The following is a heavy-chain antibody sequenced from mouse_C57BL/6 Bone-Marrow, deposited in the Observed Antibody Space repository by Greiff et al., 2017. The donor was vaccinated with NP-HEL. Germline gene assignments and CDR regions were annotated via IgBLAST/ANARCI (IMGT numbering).Heavy chain of an antibody. D-gene: IGHD1-1*01. V-gene: IGHV14-4*01. CDR2: IDPENGDT. Sequence: EVQLQESGAELVRPGASVKLSCTASGFNINDYFMHWVKQRPEQGLEWIGWIDPENGDTDYASKFKGKATITADTSSNTAYMQLSSLTSEDTSVYYSAPYYSGSSQAWFAYWGQGTLVTVSA. CDR3: APYYSGSSQAWFAY. J-gene: IGHJ3*01. CDR1: GFNINDYF.